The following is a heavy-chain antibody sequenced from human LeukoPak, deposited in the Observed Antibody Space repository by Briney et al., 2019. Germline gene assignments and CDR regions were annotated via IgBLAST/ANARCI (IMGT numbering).Heavy chain of an antibody. CDR2: IYISGST. CDR1: GGSVSSYY. V-gene: IGHV4-4*09. D-gene: IGHD5-18*01. CDR3: ARHGVDTDYFDS. J-gene: IGHJ4*02. Sequence: SETLTLICSVSGGSVSSYYWSWIRQPPGKGLEWIGNIYISGSTNYSPSLKSRVTISVDTSKNRFSLRLSSVTAAGTAVYYRARHGVDTDYFDSGAQGPLVTVSS.